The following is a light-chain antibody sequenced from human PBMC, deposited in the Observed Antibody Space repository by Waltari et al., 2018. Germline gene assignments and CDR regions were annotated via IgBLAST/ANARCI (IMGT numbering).Light chain of an antibody. CDR3: MQALQTPLT. CDR1: QSLLHSNGYNY. CDR2: LGA. V-gene: IGKV2-28*01. Sequence: DIVMTQSPLSLPVTPGEPAPTSSRSSQSLLHSNGYNYFDWYLQKPGQSPQLLIYLGANRASGAPDRFSGSGSGTYFTLKISRVEAEDVGVYYCMQALQTPLTFGGGTKVEIK. J-gene: IGKJ4*01.